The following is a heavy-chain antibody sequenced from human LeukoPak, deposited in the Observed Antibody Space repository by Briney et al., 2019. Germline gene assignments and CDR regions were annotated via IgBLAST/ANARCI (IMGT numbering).Heavy chain of an antibody. J-gene: IGHJ4*02. CDR1: GGSISSYY. CDR3: ARDAGRYCSGGSCYSRDYFDY. CDR2: IYYSGST. Sequence: PSETLSLTCTVSGGSISSYYWSWIRQPPGKGLEWIGYIYYSGSTNYNPSLKSRVTISVDTSKNQFSLKLSSVTAADTAVYYCARDAGRYCSGGSCYSRDYFDYWGQGTLVTVSS. D-gene: IGHD2-15*01. V-gene: IGHV4-59*01.